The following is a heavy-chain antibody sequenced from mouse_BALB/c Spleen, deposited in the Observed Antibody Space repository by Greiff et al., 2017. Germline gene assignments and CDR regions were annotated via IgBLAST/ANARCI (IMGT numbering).Heavy chain of an antibody. CDR1: GYSFTGYY. J-gene: IGHJ3*01. D-gene: IGHD2-4*01. CDR2: INPYNGAT. Sequence: VQLQQSGPELVKPGASVKISCKASGYSFTGYYMHWVKQSHVKSLEWIGRINPYNGATSYNQNFKDQASLTVDKSSSTAYMELHSLTSEDSAVYYSARWDYYYGRAWFAYWGQGTLVTVSA. CDR3: ARWDYYYGRAWFAY. V-gene: IGHV1-31*01.